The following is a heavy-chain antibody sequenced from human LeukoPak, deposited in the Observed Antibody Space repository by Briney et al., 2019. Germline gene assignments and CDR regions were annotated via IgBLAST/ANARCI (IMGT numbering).Heavy chain of an antibody. J-gene: IGHJ5*02. CDR2: IIPIFGTA. CDR1: GGTFSSYA. D-gene: IGHD2-2*01. Sequence: ASVKVSCKASGGTFSSYAISWVRQAPGQVREWMGRIIPIFGTANYAQKFQGRVTITTDESTSTAYMQLSSLRSEDTAVYYCASSLVVVPAVSDWFAPWGQGTLVTVSS. V-gene: IGHV1-69*05. CDR3: ASSLVVVPAVSDWFAP.